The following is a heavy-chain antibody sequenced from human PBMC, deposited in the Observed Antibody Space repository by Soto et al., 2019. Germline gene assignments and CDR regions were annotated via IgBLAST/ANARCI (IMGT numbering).Heavy chain of an antibody. Sequence: GESLKISCKTSGYSFISYWVAWVRQLPGKGLEWMGTFYPGDSTSTYSPSFQGQVTISVDTSITTAYLQLNSLKASDTAMYYCARIIGYCRNNDCSWTFDFWGQGTMVTVSS. V-gene: IGHV5-51*01. D-gene: IGHD2-15*01. CDR1: GYSFISYW. CDR3: ARIIGYCRNNDCSWTFDF. J-gene: IGHJ3*01. CDR2: FYPGDSTS.